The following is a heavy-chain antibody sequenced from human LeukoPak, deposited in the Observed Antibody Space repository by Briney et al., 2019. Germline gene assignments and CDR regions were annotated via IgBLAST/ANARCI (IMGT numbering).Heavy chain of an antibody. CDR1: GFIFXXXX. V-gene: IGHV3-72*01. CDR3: VRARGSSWSDTHFDY. Sequence: ASGFIFXXXXXXWXXXAPGXXXXXXXXXRNKANGYTTEYAASVKGRFTISRDDSKNSLYLQMNSLKIEDTAVYYCVRARGSSWSDTHFDYWGQGTLVTVSS. J-gene: IGHJ4*02. CDR2: XRNKANGYTT. D-gene: IGHD6-13*01.